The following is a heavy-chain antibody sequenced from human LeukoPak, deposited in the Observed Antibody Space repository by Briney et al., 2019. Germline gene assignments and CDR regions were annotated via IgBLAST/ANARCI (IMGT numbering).Heavy chain of an antibody. CDR2: ISGGGDTI. D-gene: IGHD3-22*01. V-gene: IGHV3-48*01. J-gene: IGHJ4*02. CDR3: ARNQEIDYYDSSGFYWGVEY. Sequence: GGSLRLSCAASGFTFGAYSMNWVRQAPGKGLEWVSFISGGGDTIYYADSVKGRFTISRDNAKNSLHLQMDSLRVEDTAVYYCARNQEIDYYDSSGFYWGVEYWGQGTLVTVSS. CDR1: GFTFGAYS.